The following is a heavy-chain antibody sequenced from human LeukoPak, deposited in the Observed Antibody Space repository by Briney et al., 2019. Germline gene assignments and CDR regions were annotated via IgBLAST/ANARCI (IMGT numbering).Heavy chain of an antibody. J-gene: IGHJ6*03. CDR2: MNPNSGNT. CDR3: ARTYSSSWYVGYYYMDV. Sequence: ASVKVSCKASGYTFTSYDINWVRQATGQGLEWMGWMNPNSGNTGYAQKFQGRVTMTRNTSISTAYMELSSLRSEDTAVYYCARTYSSSWYVGYYYMDVWGKGTTVTVSS. CDR1: GYTFTSYD. D-gene: IGHD6-13*01. V-gene: IGHV1-8*01.